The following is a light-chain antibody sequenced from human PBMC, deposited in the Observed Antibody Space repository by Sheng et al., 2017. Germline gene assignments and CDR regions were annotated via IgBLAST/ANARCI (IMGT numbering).Light chain of an antibody. Sequence: EIVLTQSPGTLSLSPGERATLSCWASQSVSSSYLAWYQHKRGQAPRLLIYGASSRATGIPDRFSGSGSGTDFTLTISRLEPEDFAVYYCQQYGSSLFTFGPGTKVDIK. CDR1: QSVSSSY. J-gene: IGKJ3*01. CDR2: GAS. V-gene: IGKV3-20*01. CDR3: QQYGSSLFT.